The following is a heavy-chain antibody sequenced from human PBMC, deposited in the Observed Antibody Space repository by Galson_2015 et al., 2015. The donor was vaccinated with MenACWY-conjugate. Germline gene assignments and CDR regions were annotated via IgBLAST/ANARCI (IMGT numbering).Heavy chain of an antibody. CDR2: ISGSGGRT. D-gene: IGHD6-25*01. V-gene: IGHV3-23*01. CDR1: GLIFSSYA. CDR3: ATYSSGYFY. Sequence: SLRLSCAASGLIFSSYAMTWVRQAPGKGLEWVSSISGSGGRTYHADSVKGRFTVSRDNSKNTLYLEMDSLRVEDTAVYYCATYSSGYFYWGQGIVVTVSS. J-gene: IGHJ4*02.